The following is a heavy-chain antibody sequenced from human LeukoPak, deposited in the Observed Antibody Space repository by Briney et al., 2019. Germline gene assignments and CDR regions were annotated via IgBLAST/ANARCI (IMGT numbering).Heavy chain of an antibody. CDR1: GGSISSSSYY. CDR2: IYYSGST. J-gene: IGHJ4*02. CDR3: ARDRYSNPYYFDY. D-gene: IGHD6-13*01. Sequence: PSGTLSLTCTVSGGSISSSSYYWGWIRQPPGKGLEWIGSIYYSGSTYYNPSLKSRVTISVDTSKNQFSLKLSSVTAADAAVYYCARDRYSNPYYFDYWAQGTLVTVSS. V-gene: IGHV4-39*07.